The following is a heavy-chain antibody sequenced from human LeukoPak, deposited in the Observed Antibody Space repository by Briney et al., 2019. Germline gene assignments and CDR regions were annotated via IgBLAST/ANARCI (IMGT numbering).Heavy chain of an antibody. V-gene: IGHV3-23*01. CDR2: ISVSGGST. J-gene: IGHJ4*02. D-gene: IGHD3-22*01. Sequence: GGSLRLSCAASGFTVSSYAMSWVRQAPGKGLEGVSAISVSGGSTYYADSVKGRFTISRDNSKNTLYLQMNSLRAEDTAVYYCAKDQGDSSGYYLDLSFDYWGQGTLVTVSS. CDR3: AKDQGDSSGYYLDLSFDY. CDR1: GFTVSSYA.